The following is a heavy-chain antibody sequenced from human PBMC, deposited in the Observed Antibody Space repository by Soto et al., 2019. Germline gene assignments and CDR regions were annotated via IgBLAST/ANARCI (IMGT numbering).Heavy chain of an antibody. CDR1: GFTFSTYY. Sequence: EVQLVESGGGLVQPGGSLRLSCTASGFTFSTYYINWVRQAPGKGLEWVSFIDNTGGTIYYADSVTGRFTVSRDNTKNSLYLQMDSLRAEDTAVYDCARDRAYYYMDVWGKGTTVTVSS. J-gene: IGHJ6*03. CDR2: IDNTGGTI. V-gene: IGHV3-48*01. D-gene: IGHD3-10*01. CDR3: ARDRAYYYMDV.